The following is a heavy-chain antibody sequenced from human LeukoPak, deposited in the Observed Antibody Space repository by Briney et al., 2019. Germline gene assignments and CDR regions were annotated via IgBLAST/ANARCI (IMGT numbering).Heavy chain of an antibody. D-gene: IGHD3-9*01. CDR1: GGSISSSSYY. J-gene: IGHJ6*02. CDR2: IYYSGST. Sequence: PSETLSLTCTVSGGSISSSSYYWGWIRQPRGKGLEWIGSIYYSGSTYYNPSLKSRVTISVDTSKNQFSPKLSSVTAADTAVYYCASSLLTGYPYYYGMDVWGQGTTVTVSS. V-gene: IGHV4-39*07. CDR3: ASSLLTGYPYYYGMDV.